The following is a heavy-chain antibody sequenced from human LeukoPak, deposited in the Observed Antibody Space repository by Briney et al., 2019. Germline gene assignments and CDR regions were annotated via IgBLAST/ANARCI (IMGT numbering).Heavy chain of an antibody. V-gene: IGHV4-39*07. CDR2: IYYSGST. CDR1: GGSISSSSYY. CDR3: ARVRALGGYYNYFDY. Sequence: PSETLSLTCTVSGGSISSSSYYWGWIRQPPGKGLEWIGSIYYSGSTYYNPSLKSRVTISVDTSKNQFSLKLSSVTAADTAVYYCARVRALGGYYNYFDYWGQGTLVTVSS. D-gene: IGHD3-22*01. J-gene: IGHJ4*02.